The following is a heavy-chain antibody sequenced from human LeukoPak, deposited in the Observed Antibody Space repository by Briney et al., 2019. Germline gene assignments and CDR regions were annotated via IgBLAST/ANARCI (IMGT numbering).Heavy chain of an antibody. Sequence: ASVKVSCKASGYTFTSYGISWVRQAPGQGLEWMGWISAYNGNTNYAQKLQGRVTMTTDTSTSTAYMELRSLRSDDAAVYYCAKDESEYYYDSSGYYFLSYYYYGMDVWGQGTTVTVSS. CDR3: AKDESEYYYDSSGYYFLSYYYYGMDV. V-gene: IGHV1-18*01. D-gene: IGHD3-22*01. CDR2: ISAYNGNT. CDR1: GYTFTSYG. J-gene: IGHJ6*02.